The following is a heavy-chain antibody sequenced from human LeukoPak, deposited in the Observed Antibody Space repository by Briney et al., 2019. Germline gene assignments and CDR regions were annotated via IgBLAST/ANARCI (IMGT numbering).Heavy chain of an antibody. Sequence: GSLRLSCAASGFTFSSYAMHWVRQAPGKGLEWVAVISYDGSNKYYADSVKGRFTISRDNSKNTLYLQMNSLRAEDTAVYYCARGGLLYSGSYLIRYYFDYWGQGTLVTVSS. CDR2: ISYDGSNK. J-gene: IGHJ4*02. CDR1: GFTFSSYA. V-gene: IGHV3-30-3*01. D-gene: IGHD1-26*01. CDR3: ARGGLLYSGSYLIRYYFDY.